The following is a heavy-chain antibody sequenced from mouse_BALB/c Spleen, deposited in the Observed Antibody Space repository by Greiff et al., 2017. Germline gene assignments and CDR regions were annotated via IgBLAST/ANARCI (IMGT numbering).Heavy chain of an antibody. CDR2: IDPETGGT. CDR1: GYTFTDYE. J-gene: IGHJ3*01. CDR3: TRESYRYTRGVH. V-gene: IGHV1-15*01. Sequence: VQLQQSGAELVRPGASVTLSCKASGYTFTDYEMHWVKQTPVHGLEWIGAIDPETGGTAYNQKFKGKATLTADKSSSTAYMELRSLTSEDSAVYYSTRESYRYTRGVHWGPGTLVTVS. D-gene: IGHD2-14*01.